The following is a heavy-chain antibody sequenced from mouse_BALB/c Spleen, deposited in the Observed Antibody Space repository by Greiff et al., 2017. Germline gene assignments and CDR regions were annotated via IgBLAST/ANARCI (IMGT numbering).Heavy chain of an antibody. V-gene: IGHV1-7*01. Sequence: QVQLQQSGAELAKPGASVKMSCKASGYTFTSYWMHWVKQRPGQGLEWIGYINPSTGYTEYNQKFKDKATLTADKSSSTAYMQLSSLTSEDSAVYYCAREGITYVDYWGQGTSVTVSS. J-gene: IGHJ4*01. CDR2: INPSTGYT. D-gene: IGHD2-4*01. CDR3: AREGITYVDY. CDR1: GYTFTSYW.